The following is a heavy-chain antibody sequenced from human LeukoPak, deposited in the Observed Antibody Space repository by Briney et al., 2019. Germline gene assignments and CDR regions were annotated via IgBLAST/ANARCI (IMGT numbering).Heavy chain of an antibody. Sequence: ASVKVSCKPSGYTFTDYSIHWLRQAPGQGLEWMGWIDPKTGGTHCAHNFQGRVALTGDTSITTAYMELSGLRFDDTALYYCARGPAKMLEYWGQGTLVTVSS. V-gene: IGHV1-2*02. CDR3: ARGPAKMLEY. J-gene: IGHJ4*02. CDR2: IDPKTGGT. CDR1: GYTFTDYS. D-gene: IGHD2-15*01.